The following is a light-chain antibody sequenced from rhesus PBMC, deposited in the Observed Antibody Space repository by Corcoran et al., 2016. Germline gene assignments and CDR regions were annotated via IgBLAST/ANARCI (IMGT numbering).Light chain of an antibody. J-gene: IGKJ4*01. V-gene: IGKV3-35*01. Sequence: EVVMTQSPVTLSLSPGERATLSCRASQSVSSNVAWFHQKPGQAPRPLISDASDRATGTPDRFRGRGSGTDFTLTINGREPEDVGVYFCQQEIDWPLTFGGGTKVEIK. CDR1: QSVSSN. CDR2: DAS. CDR3: QQEIDWPLT.